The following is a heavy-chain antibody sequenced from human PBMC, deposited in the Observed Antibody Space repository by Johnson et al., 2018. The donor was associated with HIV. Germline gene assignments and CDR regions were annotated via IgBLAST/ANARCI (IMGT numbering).Heavy chain of an antibody. D-gene: IGHD1-14*01. CDR1: GFTFSSYA. V-gene: IGHV3-30-3*01. J-gene: IGHJ3*02. Sequence: QVQLVESGGGVVQPGRSLRLSCAASGFTFSSYAMHWVRQAPGKGLEWVAVISFDGGNKYYADPVKAGFTISRTNSKNPLYLQMNSLRAEDTAVYYCARDPSRGPRIRPRTLGAFDIWGQGTMVTVSS. CDR2: ISFDGGNK. CDR3: ARDPSRGPRIRPRTLGAFDI.